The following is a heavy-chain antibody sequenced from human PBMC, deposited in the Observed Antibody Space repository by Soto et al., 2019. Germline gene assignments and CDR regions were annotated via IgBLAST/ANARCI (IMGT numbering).Heavy chain of an antibody. Sequence: PSETLSLTCTVSGGSITSSNYYWGWIRQPPGKGLQWIGNVYYNGFTYYNPSLKSRVTISVDTSKNHFSLKLSSVTAADTAVYYCAREGVRGMDVWGQGTTVTVSS. CDR1: GGSITSSNYY. CDR2: VYYNGFT. D-gene: IGHD3-16*01. V-gene: IGHV4-39*02. J-gene: IGHJ6*02. CDR3: AREGVRGMDV.